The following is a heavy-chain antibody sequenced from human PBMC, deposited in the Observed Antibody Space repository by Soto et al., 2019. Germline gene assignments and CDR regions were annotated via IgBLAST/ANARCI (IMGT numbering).Heavy chain of an antibody. CDR1: GDSISSYY. CDR2: IYYSGNT. V-gene: IGHV4-59*08. D-gene: IGHD1-26*01. J-gene: IGHJ1*01. Sequence: QVQLQESGPGLVKPSETLSLTCTVSGDSISSYYWSWIRQLPGKGLEWIANIYYSGNTKYNPSLKSRVTISGDTSKNQISLKLSSVTAADTAVYYCVRHIGKWAFQHWGQGTLVTVSS. CDR3: VRHIGKWAFQH.